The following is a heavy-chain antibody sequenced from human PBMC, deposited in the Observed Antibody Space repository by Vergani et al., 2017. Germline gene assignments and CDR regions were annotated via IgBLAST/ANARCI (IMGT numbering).Heavy chain of an antibody. CDR3: GKDRGASIGFDD. CDR2: LRYDGTTK. Sequence: QVQLVESGGGVVQPGGSLRLSCAASGFSFGSYGMHWVRVRQATGKGLEWLAYLRYDGTTKQYADSVKGRFTISRDNSKNMLYLQMDSLRPEDTAMFYCGKDRGASIGFDDWGQGTQVTVSS. CDR1: GFSFGSYG. D-gene: IGHD2-2*01. J-gene: IGHJ4*02. V-gene: IGHV3-30*02.